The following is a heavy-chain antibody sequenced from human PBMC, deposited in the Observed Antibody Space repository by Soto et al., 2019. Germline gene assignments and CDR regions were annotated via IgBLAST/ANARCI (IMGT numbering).Heavy chain of an antibody. Sequence: QVQLVESGGGVVQPGRSLRLSCAASGFTFSSYAMHWVRQAPGKGLEWVAVISYDGSNKYYADSVKGRFTISRDNSKNTLYLQMNSLRAEDTAVYYCASLPYPDEVLAPDGPASDCTNGVCYFRDDAFDIWGQGTMVTVSS. V-gene: IGHV3-30-3*01. CDR3: ASLPYPDEVLAPDGPASDCTNGVCYFRDDAFDI. J-gene: IGHJ3*02. CDR1: GFTFSSYA. D-gene: IGHD2-8*01. CDR2: ISYDGSNK.